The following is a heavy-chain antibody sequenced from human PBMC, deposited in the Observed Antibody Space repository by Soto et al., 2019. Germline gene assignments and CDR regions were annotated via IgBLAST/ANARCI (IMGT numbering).Heavy chain of an antibody. J-gene: IGHJ4*02. Sequence: QVQLVESGGGVVQPGRSLRLSCAGSGFTFSNYGLHWVRQAPGKGLEWVAVITYDGSHKYYADSVKGRFTISRDNANNMLYLLMDSLRAGVTAVYYCAKVGAPRWLGRSSCPPARAYWGQGTLFTVSA. D-gene: IGHD2-15*01. CDR1: GFTFSNYG. CDR3: AKVGAPRWLGRSSCPPARAY. V-gene: IGHV3-30*18. CDR2: ITYDGSHK.